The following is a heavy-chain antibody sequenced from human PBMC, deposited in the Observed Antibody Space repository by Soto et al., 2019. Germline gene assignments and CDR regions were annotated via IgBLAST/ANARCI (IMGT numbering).Heavy chain of an antibody. CDR2: ISAYNGNT. CDR3: ARGTSQYSSSWYTSLRYYFDY. D-gene: IGHD6-13*01. CDR1: GYTFTSYG. J-gene: IGHJ4*02. V-gene: IGHV1-18*01. Sequence: ASVKVSCKASGYTFTSYGISWLRQAPGQGLEWMGWISAYNGNTNYAQKLQGRVTMTTDTSTSTAYMELRSLRSDDTAVYYCARGTSQYSSSWYTSLRYYFDYWGQGTLVTVSS.